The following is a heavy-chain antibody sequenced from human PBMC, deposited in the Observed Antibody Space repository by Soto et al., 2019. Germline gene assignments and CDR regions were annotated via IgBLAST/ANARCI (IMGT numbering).Heavy chain of an antibody. CDR2: MYYSGST. CDR3: ARGPYYDLIWNYYYMDV. J-gene: IGHJ6*03. CDR1: GGSISGHY. Sequence: QVQLQESGPGLVKPSETLSLSCSVSGGSISGHYWSWVRQTPGKGLEGIGYMYYSGSTNYNPSLRSRVTTSVDTSTNNFSLRLTSVTAEDTAVYYCARGPYYDLIWNYYYMDVWGKGTTVTVSS. D-gene: IGHD3-16*01. V-gene: IGHV4-59*11.